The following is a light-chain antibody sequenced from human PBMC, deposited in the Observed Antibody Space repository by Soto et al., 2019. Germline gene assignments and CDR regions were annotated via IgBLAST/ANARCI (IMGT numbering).Light chain of an antibody. CDR1: QSISSW. CDR3: QQYNSYPWT. V-gene: IGKV1-5*03. CDR2: KAS. Sequence: DIQMTQSPSTLSASVGDRVTITCRASQSISSWLAWYQQKPGKAPKLLIYKASSLGSGVPSRFSGSGSGTEFTLTISSLQPADFATYYCQQYNSYPWTFGQGTKVEIK. J-gene: IGKJ1*01.